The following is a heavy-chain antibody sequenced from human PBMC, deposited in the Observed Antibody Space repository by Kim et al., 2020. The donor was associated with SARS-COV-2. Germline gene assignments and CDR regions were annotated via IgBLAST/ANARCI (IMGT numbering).Heavy chain of an antibody. J-gene: IGHJ4*02. CDR3: AGGERLES. Sequence: KSGSTGYAQKFQGRVTMSRDTSTNAAYMELNSLRVGDTAVYYCAGGERLESWGQGTLVTVSS. D-gene: IGHD1-26*01. V-gene: IGHV1-8*01. CDR2: KSGST.